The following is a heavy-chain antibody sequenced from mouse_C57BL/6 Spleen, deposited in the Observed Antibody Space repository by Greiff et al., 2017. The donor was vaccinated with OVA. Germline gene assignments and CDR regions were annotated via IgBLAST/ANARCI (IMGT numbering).Heavy chain of an antibody. CDR1: GYTFTSYW. CDR2: IHPNSGST. D-gene: IGHD1-1*01. CDR3: ATYYYGSSPFAY. V-gene: IGHV1-64*01. Sequence: QVHVKQPGAELVKPGASVKLSCKASGYTFTSYWMHWVKQRPGQGLEWIGMIHPNSGSTNYNEKFKSKATLTVDKSSSTAYMQLSSLTSEDSAVYYCATYYYGSSPFAYWGQGTLVTVSA. J-gene: IGHJ3*01.